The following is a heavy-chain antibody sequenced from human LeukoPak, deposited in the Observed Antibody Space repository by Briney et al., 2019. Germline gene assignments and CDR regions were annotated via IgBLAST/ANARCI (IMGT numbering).Heavy chain of an antibody. J-gene: IGHJ4*02. V-gene: IGHV4-59*01. CDR3: ARGQGYGLLNAVDY. CDR2: IYYSGGT. D-gene: IGHD5-18*01. Sequence: PSETLSLTCTVPDGSIGFYYWTWIRQPPGKGLEWIGFIYYSGGTNYNPSLKSRVTISLDTSKNQFSLRLSSVTAADTAVYYCARGQGYGLLNAVDYWGQGTLVTVSS. CDR1: DGSIGFYY.